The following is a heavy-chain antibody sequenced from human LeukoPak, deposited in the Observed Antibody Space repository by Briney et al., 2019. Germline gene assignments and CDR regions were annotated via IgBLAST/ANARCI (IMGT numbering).Heavy chain of an antibody. J-gene: IGHJ3*02. CDR2: INHSGST. V-gene: IGHV4-34*01. Sequence: SETLSFTCAVYGGSFSGYYWSWIRQPPGKGLEWIGEINHSGSTNYNPSLKSRVTISVDTSKNQFSLKLSSVTAADTAVCYCARSHYYDSAFDIWGQGTMVTVSS. CDR3: ARSHYYDSAFDI. D-gene: IGHD3-22*01. CDR1: GGSFSGYY.